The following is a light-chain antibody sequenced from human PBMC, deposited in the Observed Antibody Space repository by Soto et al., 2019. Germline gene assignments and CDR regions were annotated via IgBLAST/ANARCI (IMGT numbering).Light chain of an antibody. CDR1: QSLVYSDGNTY. J-gene: IGKJ1*01. V-gene: IGKV2-30*01. CDR3: MQITTWPWT. CDR2: KVS. Sequence: DVVMTQSPLSLPVTLGQPASISCRSSQSLVYSDGNTYLHWFQQRPGQSPRRLIHKVSIRDSGVQAGFRGGGSGTNSTLKIRGVGPEVVGVYYGMQITTWPWTFGQGTRG.